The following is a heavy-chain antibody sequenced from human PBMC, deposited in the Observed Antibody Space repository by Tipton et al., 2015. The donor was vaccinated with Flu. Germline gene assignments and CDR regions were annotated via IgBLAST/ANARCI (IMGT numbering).Heavy chain of an antibody. V-gene: IGHV1-2*02. D-gene: IGHD1-1*01. Sequence: QMQLVQSGAEVKKPGASVKVSCKASGDGSLDSYIHWVRQAPGQGLQWMGWTNPNTGRSIYAQSFQGRVTMTRDTSINTFYMELTWLRSDDTAFYYCARGRDPTNWNFLALWGQGSLITVSS. CDR2: TNPNTGRS. CDR1: GDGSLDSY. CDR3: ARGRDPTNWNFLAL. J-gene: IGHJ4*02.